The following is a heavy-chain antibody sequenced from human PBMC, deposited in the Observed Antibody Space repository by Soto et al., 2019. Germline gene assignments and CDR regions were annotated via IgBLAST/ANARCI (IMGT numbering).Heavy chain of an antibody. CDR2: ISSDGRTI. J-gene: IGHJ4*02. CDR3: AKDLTSVTMYYFAY. CDR1: GFTFRNSG. Sequence: GGSLRLSCAASGFTFRNSGMHWVRQAPGKGLEWVADISSDGRTIYYADSVKGRFTISRDSSKNTLYLQMNSLRVEDTVVYYCAKDLTSVTMYYFAYWGQGTLVTVSS. V-gene: IGHV3-30*18. D-gene: IGHD4-17*01.